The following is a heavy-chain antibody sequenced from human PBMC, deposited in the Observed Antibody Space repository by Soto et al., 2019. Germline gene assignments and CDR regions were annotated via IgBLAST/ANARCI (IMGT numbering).Heavy chain of an antibody. CDR1: GGSISSSSYF. CDR3: ARFDFYGSGSYYNAFDY. CDR2: IAHNENA. Sequence: PSETLSLTCTASGGSISSSSYFWSWIRQPPGKGLEWIGSIAHNENATLNPSLKSRVTVSVETSKKQLSLTLTSVTAADTAIYYCARFDFYGSGSYYNAFDYWSQGTLVTVSS. V-gene: IGHV4-61*01. J-gene: IGHJ4*02. D-gene: IGHD3-10*01.